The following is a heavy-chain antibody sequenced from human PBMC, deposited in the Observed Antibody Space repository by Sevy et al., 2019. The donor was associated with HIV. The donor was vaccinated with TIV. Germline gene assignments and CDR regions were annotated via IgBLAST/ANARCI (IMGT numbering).Heavy chain of an antibody. CDR1: GYIFNTFA. J-gene: IGHJ5*02. V-gene: IGHV1-18*01. CDR3: AREGYGDNGWLDP. Sequence: ASVKVSCKTSGYIFNTFAISWLRQAPGQGPEWMGWISTYNNNIQYAQKFQGRVTMTKDTPTSTAYMEVKSLRSDDTAVYYCAREGYGDNGWLDPWGQGTLVTVSS. CDR2: ISTYNNNI. D-gene: IGHD5-18*01.